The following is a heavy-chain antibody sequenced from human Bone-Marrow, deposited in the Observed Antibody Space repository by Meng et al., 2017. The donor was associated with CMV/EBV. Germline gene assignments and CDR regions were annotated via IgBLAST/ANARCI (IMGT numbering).Heavy chain of an antibody. CDR2: IYYSGST. J-gene: IGHJ5*02. D-gene: IGHD2-2*01. V-gene: IGHV4-31*02. CDR3: ARVKYCSRTSCYFGWFDP. CDR1: SISSGGYC. Sequence: SISSGGYCWGWISQHPRQGLEWIGYIYYSGSTYYNPSLTSRVTISVATSKSQSSLRLSSVTAADPAVYDCARVKYCSRTSCYFGWFDPWGQGTLAPSPQ.